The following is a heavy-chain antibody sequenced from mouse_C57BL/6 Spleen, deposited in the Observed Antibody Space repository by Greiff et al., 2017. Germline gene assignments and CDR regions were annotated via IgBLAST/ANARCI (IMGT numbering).Heavy chain of an antibody. CDR2: ITHSGET. CDR1: GFPITSGYY. J-gene: IGHJ1*03. V-gene: IGHV12-3*01. CDR3: AGDSSNYWYFGV. Sequence: VQVVESGPGLVKPSQSLFLTCSITGFPITSGYYWIWLRQSPGKPLEWMGYITHSGETFYNPSLQSPVSITRETSKNQFFLQSNSVTTKDTAMYYCAGDSSNYWYFGVWGTGTTVTVSS.